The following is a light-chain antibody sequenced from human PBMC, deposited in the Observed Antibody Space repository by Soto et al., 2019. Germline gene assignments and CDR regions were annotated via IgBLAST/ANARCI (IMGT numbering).Light chain of an antibody. CDR2: DTS. V-gene: IGKV3-11*01. Sequence: EIVLTQSPATLSLSLGERATLSCRASQTINTYLVWYQQKPGQAPRLLLYDTSKRATGIPDRFSGSGSGTDFTLTISSLAPEDFALYYCQQRRSWPRAFGGGTKVEIK. CDR3: QQRRSWPRA. CDR1: QTINTY. J-gene: IGKJ4*01.